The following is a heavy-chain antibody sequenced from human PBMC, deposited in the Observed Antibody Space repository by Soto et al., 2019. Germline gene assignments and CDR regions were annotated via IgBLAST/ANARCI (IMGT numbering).Heavy chain of an antibody. J-gene: IGHJ4*02. CDR1: GGSISSYY. CDR3: ARRGYEIFSGYYDFDY. V-gene: IGHV4-59*08. D-gene: IGHD3-9*01. Sequence: QVQLQESGPGLVKPSETLALTCTVSGGSISSYYWSWIRQPPGKGLEWIGYIYYSGSTNYNPALRCRVTMTVATYKYRSSLKLSSVTAANTAVDYCARRGYEIFSGYYDFDYWGQGTLVTVSS. CDR2: IYYSGST.